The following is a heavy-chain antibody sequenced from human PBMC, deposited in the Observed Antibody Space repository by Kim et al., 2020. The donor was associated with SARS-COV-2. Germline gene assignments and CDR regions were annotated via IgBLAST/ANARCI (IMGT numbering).Heavy chain of an antibody. CDR1: GFSFNNFA. V-gene: IGHV3-30-3*01. Sequence: GGSLRLSCAASGFSFNNFAMQWVRQAPGKGLEWVAVLSYYGSTKYYADSVKGRFTISRDISKNTLYLQMSSLRPEDTAVYYCARGRVTMIIVVPPDYWGQGTPVTVSS. CDR3: ARGRVTMIIVVPPDY. CDR2: LSYYGSTK. J-gene: IGHJ4*02. D-gene: IGHD3-22*01.